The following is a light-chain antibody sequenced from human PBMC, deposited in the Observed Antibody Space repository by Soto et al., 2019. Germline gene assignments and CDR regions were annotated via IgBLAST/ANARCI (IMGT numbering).Light chain of an antibody. CDR3: QQYGSSPLKCGYT. V-gene: IGKV3-20*01. CDR1: QSINRW. Sequence: TQSPSTLSASVGDRVAITCRASQSINRWLAWYQQKPGQAPRLLIYGASSRATGIPDRFSGSGSGTDFTLTISRLETEDFAVYYCQQYGSSPLKCGYTFGQGTKLEIK. CDR2: GAS. J-gene: IGKJ2*01.